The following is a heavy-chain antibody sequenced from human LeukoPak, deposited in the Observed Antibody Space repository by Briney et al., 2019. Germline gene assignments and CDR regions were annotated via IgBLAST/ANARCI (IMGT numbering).Heavy chain of an antibody. CDR2: IYYSGST. J-gene: IGHJ4*02. Sequence: ASETLSLTCTVSGGSVSSGSYYWSWLRQPPGKGLEWIGYIYYSGSTNYNPSLKSRVTISVDTSKNQFSLKLSSVTAADTAVYYCARGRFSYGYPYYFDYWGQGTLVTVSS. D-gene: IGHD5-18*01. CDR3: ARGRFSYGYPYYFDY. V-gene: IGHV4-61*01. CDR1: GGSVSSGSYY.